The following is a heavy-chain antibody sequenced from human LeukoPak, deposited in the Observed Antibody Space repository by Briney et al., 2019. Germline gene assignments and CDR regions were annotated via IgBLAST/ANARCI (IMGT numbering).Heavy chain of an antibody. V-gene: IGHV3-21*01. D-gene: IGHD5-12*01. CDR1: WFTFSSYS. Sequence: GGSLRLSFAASWFTFSSYSLKWVRQAPGEGVGWGSSISSSSSYIYYADSVKGRFTISRDNAKNSLYLQMNSLRAEDTAVYYCARALDIVATITPIDYWGQGTLVTVSS. CDR2: ISSSSSYI. CDR3: ARALDIVATITPIDY. J-gene: IGHJ4*02.